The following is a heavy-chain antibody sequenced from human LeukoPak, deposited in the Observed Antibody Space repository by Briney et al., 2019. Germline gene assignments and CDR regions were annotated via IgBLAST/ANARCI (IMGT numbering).Heavy chain of an antibody. CDR1: GGSISNSNNYY. V-gene: IGHV4-39*01. Sequence: SETLSLTCTVSGGSISNSNNYYWGWVRQSPGKGLEWIGSIYYSGGTYYNPSLKSRVTISVDTSKNQFSLKLTSVTAADTTVYYCARGPAFGDSSGYWGQGTLVTVSS. CDR2: IYYSGGT. CDR3: ARGPAFGDSSGY. D-gene: IGHD3-22*01. J-gene: IGHJ4*02.